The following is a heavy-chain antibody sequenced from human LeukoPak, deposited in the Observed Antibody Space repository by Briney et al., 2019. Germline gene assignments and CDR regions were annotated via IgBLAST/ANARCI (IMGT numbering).Heavy chain of an antibody. CDR1: GASISSGTYY. D-gene: IGHD6-19*01. J-gene: IGHJ4*02. CDR2: IYHSGST. V-gene: IGHV4-39*07. Sequence: SETLSLTCTVSGASISSGTYYWGWIRQPPGKGLEWIGSIYHSGSTYYNPSLKSRVTISVDTSKNQFSLKLSSVTAADTAVYYCARCRVGTVAVPFDYWGQGTLVTVSS. CDR3: ARCRVGTVAVPFDY.